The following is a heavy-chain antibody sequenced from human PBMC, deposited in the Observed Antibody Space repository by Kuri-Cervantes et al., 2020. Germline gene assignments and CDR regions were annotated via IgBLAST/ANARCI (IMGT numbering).Heavy chain of an antibody. Sequence: GSLRLSCAVYGGSFSGYYWSWIRQPPGKGLEWIGEINHSGSTNYNPSLKSRVTISVDTSKNQFSLKLSSVTAADTAVYYCARGRGYCTNGVCYHDGNFDYWGQGTLVTVSS. V-gene: IGHV4-34*01. CDR3: ARGRGYCTNGVCYHDGNFDY. D-gene: IGHD2-8*01. J-gene: IGHJ4*02. CDR1: GGSFSGYY. CDR2: INHSGST.